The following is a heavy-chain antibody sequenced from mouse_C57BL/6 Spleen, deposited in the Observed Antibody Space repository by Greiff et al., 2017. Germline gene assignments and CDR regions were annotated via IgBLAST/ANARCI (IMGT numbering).Heavy chain of an antibody. CDR3: ARGGQIRHLYYFDY. J-gene: IGHJ2*01. Sequence: EVQLQQSGPELVKPGASVKISCKASGYTFTDYNMHWVKQSPGKSLEWIGSINPNNGGTNYKQKFKGKATLTGNKSSSTADMELRSLTSEDSAVYYCARGGQIRHLYYFDYWGQGTTLTVSA. CDR1: GYTFTDYN. CDR2: INPNNGGT. D-gene: IGHD3-2*02. V-gene: IGHV1-22*01.